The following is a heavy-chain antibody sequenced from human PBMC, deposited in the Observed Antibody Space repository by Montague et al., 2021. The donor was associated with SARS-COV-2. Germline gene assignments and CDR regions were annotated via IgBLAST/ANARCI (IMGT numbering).Heavy chain of an antibody. V-gene: IGHV4-59*08. Sequence: ETLSLTCTVSGGSINNYYWGWIRQPPEKGPEWIAFIHYTGSANYNPSLKSRATISVDPYKNQCSLKLTSVTAADAALYYCARHLAVGTSGFDIWGQGTMVTVSS. D-gene: IGHD6-19*01. CDR3: ARHLAVGTSGFDI. J-gene: IGHJ3*02. CDR1: GGSINNYY. CDR2: IHYTGSA.